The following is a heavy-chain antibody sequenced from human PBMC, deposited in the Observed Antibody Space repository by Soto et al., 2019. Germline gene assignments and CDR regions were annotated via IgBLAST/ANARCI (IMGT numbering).Heavy chain of an antibody. CDR2: ISFDGSTQ. CDR3: AREGVFGLVKIIPPDY. Sequence: VQLSESGGGVAQPGRSLRLSCRASGFGFSSYGMLWVRQAPGKGPEWGAFISFDGSTQYYADSVRGRFTISRDNSENTLYLQLDTLRVEDTAMYYCAREGVFGLVKIIPPDYWGQGAQVTVSA. V-gene: IGHV3-30*03. D-gene: IGHD3-3*01. CDR1: GFGFSSYG. J-gene: IGHJ4*02.